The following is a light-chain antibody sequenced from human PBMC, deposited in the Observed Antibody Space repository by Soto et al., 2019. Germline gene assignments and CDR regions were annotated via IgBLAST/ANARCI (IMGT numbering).Light chain of an antibody. CDR1: SSNIGGNP. Sequence: QSVLTQPPSASGTPGQRVTISCSGSSSNIGGNPVNWYQQLPGTAPTLLIYNNNQRPSGVPDRFSGSTSGTSASLAISGLQSEDEADYYCAAWHDSLKGLVFGGGTKLTVL. J-gene: IGLJ3*02. CDR2: NNN. CDR3: AAWHDSLKGLV. V-gene: IGLV1-44*01.